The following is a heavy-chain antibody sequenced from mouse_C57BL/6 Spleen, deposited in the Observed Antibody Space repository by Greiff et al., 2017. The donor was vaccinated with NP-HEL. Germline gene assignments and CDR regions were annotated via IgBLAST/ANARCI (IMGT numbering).Heavy chain of an antibody. J-gene: IGHJ3*01. CDR3: ARGAYYYGSSSWFAY. D-gene: IGHD1-1*01. CDR2: FHPYNDDT. Sequence: QVQLQQSGAELVKPGASVKMSCKASGYTFTTYPIEWMKQNHGKSLEWIGNFHPYNDDTKYNEKFKGKATLTVEKSSSTVYLELSRLTSDDSAVCYCARGAYYYGSSSWFAYWGQGTLVTVSA. CDR1: GYTFTTYP. V-gene: IGHV1-47*01.